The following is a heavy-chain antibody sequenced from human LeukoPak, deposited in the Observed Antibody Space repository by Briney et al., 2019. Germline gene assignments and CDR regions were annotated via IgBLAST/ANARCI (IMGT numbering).Heavy chain of an antibody. D-gene: IGHD2-15*01. V-gene: IGHV3-23*01. J-gene: IGHJ4*02. Sequence: GGSLRLSCAAPGFMFDSYPMNWVRQAPGKGLEWVSGISGGGGSTYYADFVKGRFTISRDNSKNALYLQMHSLRVEDTAVYYCAKGGSNRLHGFDYWGQGTQVTVSS. CDR2: ISGGGGST. CDR3: AKGGSNRLHGFDY. CDR1: GFMFDSYP.